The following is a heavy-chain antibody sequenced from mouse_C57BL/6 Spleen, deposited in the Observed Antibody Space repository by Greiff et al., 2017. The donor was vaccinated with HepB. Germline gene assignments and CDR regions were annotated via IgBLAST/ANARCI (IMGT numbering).Heavy chain of an antibody. CDR2: IDPSDSYT. CDR1: GYTFTSYW. V-gene: IGHV1-69*01. D-gene: IGHD1-1*01. CDR3: ARYRYYGSSPFDY. Sequence: VQLQQPGAELVMPGASVKLSCKASGYTFTSYWMHWVKQRPGQGLEWIGEIDPSDSYTNYNQKFKGKSTLTVDKSSSTAYMQLSSLTSEDSAVYYCARYRYYGSSPFDYWGQGTTLTVSS. J-gene: IGHJ2*01.